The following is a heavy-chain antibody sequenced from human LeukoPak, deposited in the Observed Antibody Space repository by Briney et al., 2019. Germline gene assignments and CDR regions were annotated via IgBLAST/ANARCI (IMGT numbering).Heavy chain of an antibody. D-gene: IGHD4-17*01. CDR3: AKDVDNGDYVVY. CDR1: GFTFSTYG. Sequence: GGSLRLSCAASGFTFSTYGMHWVRQAPGKGLEWVTFILYDGSIKSYADSVKGRFTISRDNSKNTLYLQMNSLRTEDTAVYYCAKDVDNGDYVVYWGQGTLVTVSS. CDR2: ILYDGSIK. V-gene: IGHV3-30*02. J-gene: IGHJ4*02.